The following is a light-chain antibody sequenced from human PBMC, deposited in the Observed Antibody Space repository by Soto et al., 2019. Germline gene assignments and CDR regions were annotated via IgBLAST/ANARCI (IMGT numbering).Light chain of an antibody. CDR2: DAA. CDR1: QDISNY. Sequence: DIQMTQSPSSLSASIGDRVTITCQASQDISNYLNWYQQKPGKAPRLLIYDAAYLKTGVPPRISGSGSGTDFTFTTGGLQPEDIATYFCQHYVNLRLTFGGVTNSDIK. CDR3: QHYVNLRLT. V-gene: IGKV1-33*01. J-gene: IGKJ4*01.